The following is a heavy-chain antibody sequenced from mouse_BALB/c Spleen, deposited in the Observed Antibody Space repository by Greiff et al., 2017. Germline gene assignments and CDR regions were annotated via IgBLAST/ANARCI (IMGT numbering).Heavy chain of an antibody. CDR1: GFSLTSYG. CDR2: IWSGGST. J-gene: IGHJ4*01. V-gene: IGHV2-2*02. CDR3: ARKGGTARATSNAMDY. D-gene: IGHD3-2*01. Sequence: QVQLQQSGPGLVQPSQSLSITCTVSGFSLTSYGVHWVRQSPGKGLEWLGVIWSGGSTDYNAAFISRLSISKDNSKSQVFFKMNSLQANDTAIYYCARKGGTARATSNAMDYWGQGTSVTVSS.